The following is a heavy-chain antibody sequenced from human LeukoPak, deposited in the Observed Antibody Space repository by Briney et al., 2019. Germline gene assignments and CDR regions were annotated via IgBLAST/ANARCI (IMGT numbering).Heavy chain of an antibody. CDR2: ISYDGSNK. D-gene: IGHD1-1*01. CDR3: ARGVWTGTTYFDY. V-gene: IGHV3-30-3*01. CDR1: GFTFSSYA. J-gene: IGHJ4*02. Sequence: GGSLRLSCAASGFTFSSYAMHWGRQAPGKGLEWVAVISYDGSNKYYADSVKGRFTISRDNSKNTLYLQMNSLRAEDTAVYYCARGVWTGTTYFDYWGQGTLVTVSS.